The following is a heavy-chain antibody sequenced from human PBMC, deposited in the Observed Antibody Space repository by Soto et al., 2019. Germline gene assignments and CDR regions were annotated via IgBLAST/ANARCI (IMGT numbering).Heavy chain of an antibody. J-gene: IGHJ3*02. V-gene: IGHV5-51*02. D-gene: IGHD5-18*01. CDR2: IYPGDSDT. CDR3: ARPSWGYGGNSGGAFDI. CDR1: GYSFTSYW. Sequence: PGEALKISCKGSGYSFTSYWSGWVRQMPGKGLEWMGIIYPGDSDTRYSPSFQGQVTISADKSISTAYLQWSSLKASDTAMYYCARPSWGYGGNSGGAFDIWGQGTMVTVSS.